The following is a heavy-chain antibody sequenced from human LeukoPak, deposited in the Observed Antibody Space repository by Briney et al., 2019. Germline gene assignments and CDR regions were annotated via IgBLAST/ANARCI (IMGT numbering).Heavy chain of an antibody. D-gene: IGHD6-13*01. CDR2: INHSGST. Sequence: SETLSLTCAVYGGSLSGYYWSWIRQPPGKGLEWIGEINHSGSTNYNPSLKSRVTISVDTSKNQFSLKLSSVTAADTAVYYCARGPSSSWYDYWGQGTLVTVSS. CDR3: ARGPSSSWYDY. V-gene: IGHV4-34*01. CDR1: GGSLSGYY. J-gene: IGHJ4*02.